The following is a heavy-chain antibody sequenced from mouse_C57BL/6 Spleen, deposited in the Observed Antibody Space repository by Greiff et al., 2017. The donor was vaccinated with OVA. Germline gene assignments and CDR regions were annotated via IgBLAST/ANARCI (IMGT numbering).Heavy chain of an antibody. V-gene: IGHV1-5*01. J-gene: IGHJ2*01. CDR2: IYPGNSDT. D-gene: IGHD1-1*01. CDR1: GYTFTSYW. Sequence: VQLQQSGTVLARPGASVKMSCKTSGYTFTSYWMHWVKQRPGQGLEWKGAIYPGNSDTSYNQKFKGKAKLTAVTSASTAYMELSSLTNEDSAVYYCTRSSITTVVVDYWGQGTTLTVSS. CDR3: TRSSITTVVVDY.